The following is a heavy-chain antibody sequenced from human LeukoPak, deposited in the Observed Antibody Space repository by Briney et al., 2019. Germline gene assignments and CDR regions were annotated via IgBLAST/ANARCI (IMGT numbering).Heavy chain of an antibody. CDR3: ARQGLYDSSDFWTFQH. Sequence: GGSLRLSCAASGFSFSDYYMSWIRQTPEEGLEWLSYISSSSDYKNYADSLKGRFTISRDNAKNSVYLQMNSLRAEDTAAYYCARQGLYDSSDFWTFQHWGQGTLVTVSS. D-gene: IGHD3/OR15-3a*01. J-gene: IGHJ1*01. CDR2: ISSSSDYK. V-gene: IGHV3-11*06. CDR1: GFSFSDYY.